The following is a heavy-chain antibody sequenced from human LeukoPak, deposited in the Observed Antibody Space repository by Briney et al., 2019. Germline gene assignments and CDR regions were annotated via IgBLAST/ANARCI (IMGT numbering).Heavy chain of an antibody. CDR1: GGSISSSSYY. CDR3: ARLRLQLPNSYYFDY. V-gene: IGHV4-39*01. Sequence: SETLSLTCTVSGGSISSSSYYWGWIRQPPGKGLEWIGSIYYSGSTYYNPSLKSRVTISVDTSKNQFSLKLSSVTAADTAVYYCARLRLQLPNSYYFDYWGQGTLVTVSS. D-gene: IGHD1-1*01. J-gene: IGHJ4*02. CDR2: IYYSGST.